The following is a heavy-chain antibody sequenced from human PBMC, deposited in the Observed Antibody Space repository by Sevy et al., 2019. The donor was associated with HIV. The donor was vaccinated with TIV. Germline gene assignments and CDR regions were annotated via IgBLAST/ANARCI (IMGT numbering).Heavy chain of an antibody. Sequence: GGSLRLSCAASGFTFCDAWMNWVHQAPGKGLEWVGRIKSKTDRGTTDYAAPVKGRFTISRDDSKNTLYLQMNSLKTEDTAMYYCTTIGGYTHGLVDYCGQGTLVTVSS. J-gene: IGHJ4*02. CDR2: IKSKTDRGTT. CDR3: TTIGGYTHGLVDY. V-gene: IGHV3-15*07. CDR1: GFTFCDAW. D-gene: IGHD5-18*01.